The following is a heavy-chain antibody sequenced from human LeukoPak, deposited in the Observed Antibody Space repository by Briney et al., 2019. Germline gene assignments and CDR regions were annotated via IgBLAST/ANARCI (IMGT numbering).Heavy chain of an antibody. CDR1: GGSISSYY. CDR2: ISYTGST. J-gene: IGHJ3*02. CDR3: ATDGTAGRAFDI. D-gene: IGHD1-26*01. V-gene: IGHV4-59*01. Sequence: SETLSLTCTVSGGSISSYYWSWIRQPPGKGLEWIGYISYTGSTNYNPSLESRVTISVDTSKNQFSLKLSSVTAADTAVYYCATDGTAGRAFDIWGQGTMVTVSS.